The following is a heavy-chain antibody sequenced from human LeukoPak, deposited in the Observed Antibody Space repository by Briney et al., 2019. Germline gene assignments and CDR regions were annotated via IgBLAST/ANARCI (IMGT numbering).Heavy chain of an antibody. CDR1: GFTFSSYD. D-gene: IGHD5-24*01. CDR3: ARARDGYNFFDY. CDR2: IGTAGDT. V-gene: IGHV3-13*01. J-gene: IGHJ4*02. Sequence: GGSLRLSCAASGFTFSSYDMHWVRQATGKGLEWVSAIGTAGDTYYPGSVEGRFTISRENAKNSLYLQMNSLRAGDTAVYYCARARDGYNFFDYWGQGTLVTVSS.